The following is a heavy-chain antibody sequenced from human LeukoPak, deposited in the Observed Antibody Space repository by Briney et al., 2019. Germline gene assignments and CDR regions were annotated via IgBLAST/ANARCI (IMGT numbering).Heavy chain of an antibody. CDR2: ISAYNGNT. V-gene: IGHV1-18*01. CDR1: GYTFTSYG. Sequence: ASVKVSCKASGYTFTSYGIGWGRQAPGQGLGWMGWISAYNGNTNYAQKLQGRVTMTTDTSTSTAYMELRSLRPDDTAVYYCARDGVVPAATVPDYWGQGTLVTVSS. J-gene: IGHJ4*02. CDR3: ARDGVVPAATVPDY. D-gene: IGHD2-2*01.